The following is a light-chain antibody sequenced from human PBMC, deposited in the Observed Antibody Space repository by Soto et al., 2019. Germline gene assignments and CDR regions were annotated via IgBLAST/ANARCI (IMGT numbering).Light chain of an antibody. CDR3: QQYNNWPTWT. CDR1: QSVSSSY. V-gene: IGKV3-15*01. Sequence: EIVLTHSPGTLSLSPCERAALSFSASQSVSSSYLAWYQQKPGQAPRLLIYGASTRATGIPARFSGSGSETEFTLTISSLQAEDSAVYFCQQYNNWPTWTFGQGTKVDIK. J-gene: IGKJ1*01. CDR2: GAS.